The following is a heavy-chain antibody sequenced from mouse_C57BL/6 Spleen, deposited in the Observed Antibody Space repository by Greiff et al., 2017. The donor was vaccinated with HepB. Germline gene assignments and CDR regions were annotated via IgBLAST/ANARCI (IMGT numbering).Heavy chain of an antibody. D-gene: IGHD1-1*01. V-gene: IGHV1-26*01. CDR1: GYTFTDYY. J-gene: IGHJ1*03. Sequence: EVQLQQSGPELVKPGASVKISCKASGYTFTDYYMNWVKQSHGKSLEWIGDINPNNGGTSYNQKFKGKATLTVDKSSSTAYMELRRLTSEDSAVYYCARLGYGTYWYFDVWGTGTTVTVSS. CDR3: ARLGYGTYWYFDV. CDR2: INPNNGGT.